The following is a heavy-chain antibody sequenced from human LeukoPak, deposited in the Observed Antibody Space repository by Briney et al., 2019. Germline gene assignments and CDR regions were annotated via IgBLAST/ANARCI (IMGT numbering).Heavy chain of an antibody. V-gene: IGHV4-30-4*01. Sequence: MSSQTLSLTCTVSGGSISSGDYYWSWIRQPPGKGLEWIGYIYYSGSTYYNPSLKSRVTISVDTSKNQFSLKLSSVTAADTAVYYCANSIAAAGPFDYWGQGTLVTVSS. CDR3: ANSIAAAGPFDY. CDR2: IYYSGST. CDR1: GGSISSGDYY. D-gene: IGHD6-13*01. J-gene: IGHJ4*02.